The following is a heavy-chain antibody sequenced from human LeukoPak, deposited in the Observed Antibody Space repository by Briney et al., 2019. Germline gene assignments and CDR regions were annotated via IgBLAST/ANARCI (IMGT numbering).Heavy chain of an antibody. V-gene: IGHV3-30-3*01. CDR3: TRDWVSMVRGASQGY. CDR2: ISYGGSNT. D-gene: IGHD3-10*01. CDR1: GFTFSSYA. J-gene: IGHJ4*02. Sequence: GRSLRLSCAASGFTFSSYAMHWVRQAPGKGLEWVAVISYGGSNTYYADSVKGRFTISRDNSKNTLYLQMNSLRAEDTAVYYCTRDWVSMVRGASQGYWGQGTLVTVSS.